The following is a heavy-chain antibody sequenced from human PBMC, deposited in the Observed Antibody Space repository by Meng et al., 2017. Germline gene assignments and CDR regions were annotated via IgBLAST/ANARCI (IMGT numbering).Heavy chain of an antibody. CDR3: ATTLNYDFWSGFYY. Sequence: QVQLVQSGAEVKESLGASVKISCKASGYTFNNYAMHWVRQAPGQRLEWMGWINAGNGDTKFSQKFQGRVSISRDTSASTAYMELRSLRFEDTAVYYCATTLNYDFWSGFYYWGQGTLVTVSS. V-gene: IGHV1-3*01. D-gene: IGHD3-3*01. CDR1: GYTFNNYA. J-gene: IGHJ4*02. CDR2: INAGNGDT.